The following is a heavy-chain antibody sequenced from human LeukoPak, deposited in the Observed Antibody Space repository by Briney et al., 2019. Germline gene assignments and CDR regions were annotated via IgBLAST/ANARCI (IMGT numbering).Heavy chain of an antibody. J-gene: IGHJ3*02. CDR3: ARDQPYSSRWSDAFDI. Sequence: GGSLRLSCAASGFTFSSYWRSWVRQAPGKGLEWVANIKQDGSEKYYVDSVKGRFTIVRDNAKHSLHLQMNSLRAEDTAVYYCARDQPYSSRWSDAFDIWGQGTMVTVSS. CDR1: GFTFSSYW. D-gene: IGHD6-19*01. CDR2: IKQDGSEK. V-gene: IGHV3-7*04.